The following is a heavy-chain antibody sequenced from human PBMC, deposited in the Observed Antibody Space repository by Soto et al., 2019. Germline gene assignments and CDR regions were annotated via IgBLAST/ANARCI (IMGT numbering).Heavy chain of an antibody. J-gene: IGHJ5*02. V-gene: IGHV4-39*01. CDR1: GGSINDFAYY. CDR2: VYHNENT. CDR3: ARRERYYGSPGWFDP. D-gene: IGHD3-16*01. Sequence: SETLSLTCTVSGGSINDFAYYWGWIRQPPGKGLEWIGTVYHNENTYYNPSLKSRVTISVDTAKNQFSLKVTSVTAAGTAIYFCARRERYYGSPGWFDPWGQGTLVTVSS.